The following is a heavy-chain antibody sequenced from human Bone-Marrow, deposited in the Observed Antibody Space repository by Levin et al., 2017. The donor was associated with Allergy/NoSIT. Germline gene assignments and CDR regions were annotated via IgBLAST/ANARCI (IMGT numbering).Heavy chain of an antibody. D-gene: IGHD6-6*01. V-gene: IGHV4-38-2*02. Sequence: TSETLSLTCTVSGSSISSGYYWGWIRQPPGKGLEWLGSIYHSGSTYYNPSLKSLVTILVDTSKHQFSLKLSSVTAADTAVYYCARDHVVLAARPRDYGMDVWGQGTTVTDSS. CDR2: IYHSGST. CDR3: ARDHVVLAARPRDYGMDV. J-gene: IGHJ6*02. CDR1: GSSISSGYY.